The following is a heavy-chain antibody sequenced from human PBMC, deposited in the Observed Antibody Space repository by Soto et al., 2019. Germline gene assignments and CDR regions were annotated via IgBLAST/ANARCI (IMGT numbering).Heavy chain of an antibody. CDR1: GFTVSSNY. J-gene: IGHJ4*02. Sequence: EVQLVESGGGLVQPGESLRLSCAASGFTVSSNYMSWVRQAPGKGLEWVSIIYSGGSTYYADSVKGRFTISRDNSKNTLYLQMNSLRAEDTAVYYCARGSIVGATNTFDYWGQGTLVTVSS. CDR3: ARGSIVGATNTFDY. D-gene: IGHD1-26*01. CDR2: IYSGGST. V-gene: IGHV3-66*01.